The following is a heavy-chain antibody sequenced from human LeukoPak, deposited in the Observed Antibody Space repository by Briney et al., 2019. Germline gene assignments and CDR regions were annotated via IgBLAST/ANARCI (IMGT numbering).Heavy chain of an antibody. J-gene: IGHJ4*02. CDR3: ARDPSGSYYRSEYYFDY. Sequence: GGSLRLSCAASGFTLSSYWMHWVRQAPGKGLVWVSRINSDGSSTSYADSVKGRFTISRDNAKNTLYLQMNSLRAEDTAVYYCARDPSGSYYRSEYYFDYWGQGTLVTVSS. V-gene: IGHV3-74*01. CDR1: GFTLSSYW. D-gene: IGHD1-26*01. CDR2: INSDGSST.